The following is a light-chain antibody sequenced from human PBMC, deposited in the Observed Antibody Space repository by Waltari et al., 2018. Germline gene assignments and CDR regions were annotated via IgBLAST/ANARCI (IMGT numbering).Light chain of an antibody. Sequence: EIVMTQSPATLSVSPGERATLPCRASQSVSGHLAWYQQKPGQAPRLIIHGAFTRATGIPASLSGSGAGTEFSLTISSLKSEDFAIYYCQQYYDWPPWTFGQGTKVEL. CDR3: QQYYDWPPWT. CDR2: GAF. V-gene: IGKV3D-15*01. CDR1: QSVSGH. J-gene: IGKJ1*01.